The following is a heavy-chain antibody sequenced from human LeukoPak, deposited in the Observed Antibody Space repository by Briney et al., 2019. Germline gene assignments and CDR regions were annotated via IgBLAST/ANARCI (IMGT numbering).Heavy chain of an antibody. CDR3: AKGLYGDYVGYFDF. Sequence: GGSLRLSCAASGFTFYVYAMHWVRQGPGKGLEWVSGISWNSGRIDYADSVKGRFTISRDNAKNSLYLQMNSLRAEDTALYYCAKGLYGDYVGYFDFWDQGTQVTVSS. V-gene: IGHV3-9*01. J-gene: IGHJ4*02. CDR2: ISWNSGRI. CDR1: GFTFYVYA. D-gene: IGHD4-17*01.